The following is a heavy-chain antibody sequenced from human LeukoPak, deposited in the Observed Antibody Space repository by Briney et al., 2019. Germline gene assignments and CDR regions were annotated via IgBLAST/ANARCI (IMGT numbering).Heavy chain of an antibody. CDR3: AKRRFLEWLPAGWFDP. V-gene: IGHV3-23*01. D-gene: IGHD3-3*01. CDR2: ISGNGGST. Sequence: GGSLRLSCAASGFTFSSYAMSWVRQAPGKGLEWVSAISGNGGSTYYADSVKGRFTISRDNSKNTLYLQMNSLRAEDTAVYYCAKRRFLEWLPAGWFDPWGQGTLVTVSS. CDR1: GFTFSSYA. J-gene: IGHJ5*02.